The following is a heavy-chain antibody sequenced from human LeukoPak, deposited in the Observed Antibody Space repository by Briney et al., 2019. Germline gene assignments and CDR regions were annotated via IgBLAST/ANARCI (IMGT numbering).Heavy chain of an antibody. V-gene: IGHV4-39*01. CDR2: IYCRGST. CDR3: ATLSSSRWPRYYYYYMDD. CDR1: GRSISSSSYY. J-gene: IGHJ6*03. D-gene: IGHD6-19*01. Sequence: SDTLSLTCTVSGRSISSSSYYWGRIRPPPGKGLEWIGSIYCRGSTYYNPAHKSRVTILVDTAKNQFSLKLSSVTAADTAVYYCATLSSSRWPRYYYYYMDDWGKGTTVTVSS.